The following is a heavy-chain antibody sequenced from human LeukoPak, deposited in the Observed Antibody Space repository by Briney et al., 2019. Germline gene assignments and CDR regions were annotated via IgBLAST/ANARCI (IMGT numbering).Heavy chain of an antibody. Sequence: GGSLRLSCTASGFTFSSYAMSWVRQAPGKGLEWVSSISGGSTYYADSVKGRFTISRDNSKNTLSLQMNSLRAEDTAVYYCVKGLSCSSTSCYVYFDYWGQGTLVTVSS. V-gene: IGHV3-23*01. CDR1: GFTFSSYA. CDR2: ISGGST. D-gene: IGHD2-2*01. CDR3: VKGLSCSSTSCYVYFDY. J-gene: IGHJ4*02.